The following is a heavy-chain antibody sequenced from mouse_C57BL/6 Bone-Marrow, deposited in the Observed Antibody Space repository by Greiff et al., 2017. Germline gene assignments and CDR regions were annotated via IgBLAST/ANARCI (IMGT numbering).Heavy chain of an antibody. D-gene: IGHD3-2*02. CDR1: GYAFSSYW. CDR2: IYPGDGDT. J-gene: IGHJ2*01. CDR3: ARSQDGGGYYFDY. V-gene: IGHV1-80*01. Sequence: VQLQQSGAELVKPGASVKISCKASGYAFSSYWMNWVKQRPGKGLEWIGQIYPGDGDTNYNGKFKGKATLTADKSSSTAYMQLSSLTSDDSAVYFCARSQDGGGYYFDYWGQGTTLTVSS.